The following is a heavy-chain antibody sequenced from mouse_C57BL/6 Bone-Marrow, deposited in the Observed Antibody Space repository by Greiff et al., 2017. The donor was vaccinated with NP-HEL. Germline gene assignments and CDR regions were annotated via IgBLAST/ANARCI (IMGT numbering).Heavy chain of an antibody. CDR2: ISNLAYSI. CDR3: ARRGAYYYGSSSYYYAMDY. J-gene: IGHJ4*01. V-gene: IGHV5-15*04. Sequence: EVQGVESGGGLVQPGGSLKLSCAASGFTFSDYGMAWVRQAPRKGPEWVAFISNLAYSIYYADTVTGRFTISRENAKNTLYLEMSSLRSEDTAMYYCARRGAYYYGSSSYYYAMDYWGQGTSVTVSS. CDR1: GFTFSDYG. D-gene: IGHD1-1*01.